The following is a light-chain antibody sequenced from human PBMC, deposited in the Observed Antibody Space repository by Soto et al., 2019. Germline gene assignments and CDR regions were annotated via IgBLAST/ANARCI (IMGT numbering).Light chain of an antibody. V-gene: IGKV3-15*01. J-gene: IGKJ4*01. CDR1: QSVRSN. CDR3: HQYNYWLLT. CDR2: GAS. Sequence: EIVMTQSPATLSVSPGERATLSCRASQSVRSNLAWYQQKRGQAPRLLIYGASNRATGIPARFSGSGSGTEFTLTISSLQSEDFAIYSCHQYNYWLLTFGGGTNVEI.